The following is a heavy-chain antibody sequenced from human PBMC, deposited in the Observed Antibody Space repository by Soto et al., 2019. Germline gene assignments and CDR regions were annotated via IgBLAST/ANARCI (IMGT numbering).Heavy chain of an antibody. Sequence: PSETLSLTCTVSGGSISSYYWSWIRQPPGKGLEWIGYIYYSGSTNYNPSLKSRVTISVDTSKNQFSLKLSSVTAADTAVYYCARERLYGSGRPTFGPWGQGTLVTVSS. J-gene: IGHJ5*02. D-gene: IGHD3-10*01. V-gene: IGHV4-59*01. CDR3: ARERLYGSGRPTFGP. CDR2: IYYSGST. CDR1: GGSISSYY.